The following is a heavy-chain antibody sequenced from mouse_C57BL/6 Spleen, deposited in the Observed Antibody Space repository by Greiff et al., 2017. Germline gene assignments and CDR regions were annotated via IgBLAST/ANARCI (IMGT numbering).Heavy chain of an antibody. V-gene: IGHV1-22*01. D-gene: IGHD3-3*01. Sequence: EVQLVESGPELVKPGASVKMSCKASGYTFTDYYMHWVKQSHGKSLEWIGYINPNNGGTSYNQKFKGKATLTVYKSSSTAYMELRSLTSEESAVYYCARMKGLFYAMDYWGQGTSVTVSS. J-gene: IGHJ4*01. CDR2: INPNNGGT. CDR1: GYTFTDYY. CDR3: ARMKGLFYAMDY.